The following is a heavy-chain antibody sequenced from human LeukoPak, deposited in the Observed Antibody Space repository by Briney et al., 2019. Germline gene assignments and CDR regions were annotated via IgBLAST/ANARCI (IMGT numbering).Heavy chain of an antibody. D-gene: IGHD2/OR15-2a*01. V-gene: IGHV3-33*08. Sequence: GGSLRLSCAASGFTFSTCSMKWVRQAPGKGLEWVALIWYDGSNKYYADSVKGRLTISRDNSKNTLYLQMNSLRAEDTAVYYCAREGPRGNSQFDYWGQGTLVTVSS. CDR3: AREGPRGNSQFDY. J-gene: IGHJ4*02. CDR2: IWYDGSNK. CDR1: GFTFSTCS.